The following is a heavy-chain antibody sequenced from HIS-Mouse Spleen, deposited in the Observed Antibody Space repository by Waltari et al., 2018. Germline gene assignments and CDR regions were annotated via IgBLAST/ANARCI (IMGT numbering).Heavy chain of an antibody. Sequence: QVQLQESGPGLVTPSQTLSLTCPVSGGLISSGHSFWRWIRQPPGKGLEWIGYIYYSGSTYYNPSLKSRVTISVDTSKNQFSLKLSSVTAADTAVYYCAREASSIAARRSWFDPWGQGTLVTVSS. CDR2: IYYSGST. J-gene: IGHJ5*02. V-gene: IGHV4-30-4*01. CDR3: AREASSIAARRSWFDP. D-gene: IGHD6-6*01. CDR1: GGLISSGHSF.